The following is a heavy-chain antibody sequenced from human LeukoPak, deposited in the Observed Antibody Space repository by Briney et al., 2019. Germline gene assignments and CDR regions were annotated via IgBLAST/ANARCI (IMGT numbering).Heavy chain of an antibody. V-gene: IGHV3-11*01. Sequence: GGSLRLSCAASGFTFSDYYMSWIRQAPGKGLEWVSYISSSGSTIYYADSVKGRFTISRDNAKNSLYLQMNSLRAEDTAVYYCARDVLFSYDSSGYGFWGQGTLATVSS. CDR1: GFTFSDYY. D-gene: IGHD3-22*01. CDR3: ARDVLFSYDSSGYGF. J-gene: IGHJ4*02. CDR2: ISSSGSTI.